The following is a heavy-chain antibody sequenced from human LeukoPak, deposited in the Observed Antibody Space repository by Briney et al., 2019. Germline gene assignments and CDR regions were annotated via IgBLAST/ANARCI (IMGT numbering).Heavy chain of an antibody. CDR2: INPSGGST. J-gene: IGHJ4*02. CDR1: GYTFTSYH. V-gene: IGHV1-46*01. Sequence: VASVKVSCKASGYTFTSYHMHRVRQAPGQGLEIMGIINPSGGSTTYAQKFQGRVTMTRDTSTSTVYMEPSSLRSEDTAVYYCAKLAAAGTAHYYFDYWGQGTLVTVSS. D-gene: IGHD6-13*01. CDR3: AKLAAAGTAHYYFDY.